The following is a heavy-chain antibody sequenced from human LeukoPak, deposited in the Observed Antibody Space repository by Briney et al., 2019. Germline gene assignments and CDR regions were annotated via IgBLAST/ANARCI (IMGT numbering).Heavy chain of an antibody. J-gene: IGHJ4*02. CDR2: IKQDGSEK. CDR1: GFTFTTYW. CDR3: ASDNWLRRDFDY. D-gene: IGHD5-12*01. V-gene: IGHV3-7*01. Sequence: GGSLRVSCAASGFTFTTYWMSWVRQLPGKGLEWVANIKQDGSEKYYVDSVKGRFTISRDNAKNSLYLQMNSLRAEDTAVYYCASDNWLRRDFDYWGQGTLVAVSS.